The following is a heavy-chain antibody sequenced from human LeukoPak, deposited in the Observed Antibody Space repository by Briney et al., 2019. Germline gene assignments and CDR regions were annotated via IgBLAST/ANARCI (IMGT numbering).Heavy chain of an antibody. CDR3: ARVGILRFPSNWFDP. J-gene: IGHJ5*02. CDR2: IYYSGST. CDR1: GASISSYY. V-gene: IGHV4-59*01. D-gene: IGHD3-3*01. Sequence: SETLSLTCTVSGASISSYYWSWIRQPPGKGLEWIGYIYYSGSTRYNPSLKSRVTISVDTSRNQFSLKLSSVTAADTAVYYCARVGILRFPSNWFDPWGQGTLVTVSS.